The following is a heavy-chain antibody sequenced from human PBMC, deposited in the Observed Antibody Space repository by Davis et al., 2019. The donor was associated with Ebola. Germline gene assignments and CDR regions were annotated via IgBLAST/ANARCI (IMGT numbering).Heavy chain of an antibody. CDR2: ISLDDSHT. Sequence: GESLKISCQGSGYTFTTYSIGPVRQMHGRGLEWVGIISLDDSHTRHSPSLQGQFTMSADKSIGTAYLQWRSLKAPDTAMYYCARRRNDAFDLWGQGTMVTVSS. V-gene: IGHV5-51*01. CDR3: ARRRNDAFDL. CDR1: GYTFTTYS. J-gene: IGHJ3*01.